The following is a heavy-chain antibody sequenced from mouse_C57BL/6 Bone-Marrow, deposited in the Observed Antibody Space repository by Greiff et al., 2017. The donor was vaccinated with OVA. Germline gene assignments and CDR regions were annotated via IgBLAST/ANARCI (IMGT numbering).Heavy chain of an antibody. Sequence: EVNLVESGEGLVKPGGSLKLSCAASGFTFSSYAMSWVRQTPEKRLEWVAYISSGGDYIYYADTVKGRFTISRDNARNTLYLQMSSLKSEDTAMYYCTRELVSYWYFDVWGTGTTVTVSS. J-gene: IGHJ1*03. CDR3: TRELVSYWYFDV. V-gene: IGHV5-9-1*02. D-gene: IGHD4-1*01. CDR2: ISSGGDYI. CDR1: GFTFSSYA.